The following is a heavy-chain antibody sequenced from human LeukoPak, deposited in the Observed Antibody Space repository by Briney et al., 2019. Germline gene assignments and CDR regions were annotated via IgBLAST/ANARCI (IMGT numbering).Heavy chain of an antibody. CDR3: ARRGGSGSYYNGYLDY. CDR1: GFTFSSYA. V-gene: IGHV3-30*04. J-gene: IGHJ4*02. Sequence: GGSLRLSCAASGFTFSSYAMHWVRQAPGKGLEWVAVISYDGSNKYYADSVKGRFTISRDNSKNTLYLQMNSLRAEDTAVYYCARRGGSGSYYNGYLDYWGQGTLVTVSS. CDR2: ISYDGSNK. D-gene: IGHD3-10*01.